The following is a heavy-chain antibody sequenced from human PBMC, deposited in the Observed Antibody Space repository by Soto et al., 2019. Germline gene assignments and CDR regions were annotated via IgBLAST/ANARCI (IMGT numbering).Heavy chain of an antibody. Sequence: EVQLVESGGGLVQPGGSLRLSCAASGFTFSSYEMNWVRQAPGKGLEWVSYIRSSGSTIYYADSVKGRFTISRDNAKNSLYLQMNSLRAEDTAVYYCARSVVSGGMDVWGQGTTVTVSS. D-gene: IGHD2-8*02. V-gene: IGHV3-48*03. CDR3: ARSVVSGGMDV. CDR2: IRSSGSTI. CDR1: GFTFSSYE. J-gene: IGHJ6*02.